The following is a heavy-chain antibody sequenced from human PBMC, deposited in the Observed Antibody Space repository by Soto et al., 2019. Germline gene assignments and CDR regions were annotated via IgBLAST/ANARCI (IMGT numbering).Heavy chain of an antibody. CDR2: TYYRSKWYN. Sequence: SQTLSLTCVISGDSVSSNSAAWNWIRQSPSRGLGWLGRTYYRSKWYNDYAVSVKSRITINPDTSKNQFSLQLNSVTPEDTAVYYCARTPYLEWSGWFDPWGQGTLVTVSS. V-gene: IGHV6-1*01. CDR1: GDSVSSNSAA. J-gene: IGHJ5*02. D-gene: IGHD3-3*01. CDR3: ARTPYLEWSGWFDP.